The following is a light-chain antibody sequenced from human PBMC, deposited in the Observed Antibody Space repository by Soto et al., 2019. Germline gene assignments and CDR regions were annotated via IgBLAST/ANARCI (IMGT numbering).Light chain of an antibody. CDR3: QQYHNSAT. CDR1: QTVSSNH. V-gene: IGKV3-20*01. J-gene: IGKJ5*01. CDR2: GAS. Sequence: SPGTLSLSPGERATLSCRASQTVSSNHLAWYQQKPGQAPRLLIYGASSRATGIPDRFSGSGSGTEFTLTISRLEPEDFAVYYCQQYHNSATFGQGTRLEIK.